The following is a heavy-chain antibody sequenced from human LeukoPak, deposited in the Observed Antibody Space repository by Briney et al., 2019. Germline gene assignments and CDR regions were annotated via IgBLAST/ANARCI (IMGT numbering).Heavy chain of an antibody. Sequence: GGSLRLSCAASGFTFSSYLMHWVRQAPGKGLVWVSRINSDGSSITYADSVKGRFTISRDNAKNTLFLQMNSLRVEDAAVYYCAREGRVSGYDFDCWGQGTLVTVSS. CDR3: AREGRVSGYDFDC. CDR1: GFTFSSYL. V-gene: IGHV3-74*03. D-gene: IGHD5-12*01. CDR2: INSDGSSI. J-gene: IGHJ4*02.